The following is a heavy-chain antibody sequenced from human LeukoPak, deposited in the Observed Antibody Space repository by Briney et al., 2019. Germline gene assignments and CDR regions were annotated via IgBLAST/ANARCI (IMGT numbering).Heavy chain of an antibody. J-gene: IGHJ5*02. V-gene: IGHV4-34*01. Sequence: PSETLSLTCAVYGGSFSGYYWSWIRQPPGKGLEWIGEINHSGSTNYNPSLKSRVTISVDTSKNQFSLKLSSVTAADTAVYYCARKKGAATRAWFAPWGQGTLVTVSS. D-gene: IGHD2-15*01. CDR1: GGSFSGYY. CDR2: INHSGST. CDR3: ARKKGAATRAWFAP.